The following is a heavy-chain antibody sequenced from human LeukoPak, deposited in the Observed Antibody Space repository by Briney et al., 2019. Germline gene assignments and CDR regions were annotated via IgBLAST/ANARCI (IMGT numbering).Heavy chain of an antibody. J-gene: IGHJ4*02. CDR2: TYYRSKWFN. CDR3: ARGSDSSDILDY. V-gene: IGHV6-1*01. CDR1: GDSVSSNVAA. D-gene: IGHD6-19*01. Sequence: SQTLSLTCAISGDSVSSNVAAWNWIRQSPSRGLEWLGRTYYRSKWFNEYAVSVKSRIEINPDTSKNHVSLQLKSVTPDDTAVYYCARGSDSSDILDYWGQGTLVTVSS.